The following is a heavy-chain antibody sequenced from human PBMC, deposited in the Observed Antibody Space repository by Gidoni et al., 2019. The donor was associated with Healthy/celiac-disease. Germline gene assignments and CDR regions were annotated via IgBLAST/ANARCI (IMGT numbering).Heavy chain of an antibody. CDR3: AKYSEQWLVPENYFDY. Sequence: EVQLVESGGCLVQPCRSLRLPCAASGFPFDDYAMPWVRPAPGKGLEWVSGISWNSGSIGYADSVKGRFTISRDNAKNSLYLQMNSLRAEDTALYYCAKYSEQWLVPENYFDYWGQGTLVTVSS. CDR2: ISWNSGSI. D-gene: IGHD6-19*01. CDR1: GFPFDDYA. J-gene: IGHJ4*02. V-gene: IGHV3-9*01.